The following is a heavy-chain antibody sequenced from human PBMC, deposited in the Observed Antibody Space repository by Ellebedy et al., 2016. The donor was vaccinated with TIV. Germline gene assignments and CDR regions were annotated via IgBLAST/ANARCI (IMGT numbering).Heavy chain of an antibody. CDR2: ISSSSSTI. D-gene: IGHD2-21*01. Sequence: GGSLRLSXAASGFTFSSYSMNWVRQAPGKGLEWVSSISSSSSTIYYADSVKGRFTISRDNAKNSLYLQMNSLRDEDTAVYYCATNVWYCRDDCYRGWGQGTLVTVSS. V-gene: IGHV3-48*02. CDR1: GFTFSSYS. J-gene: IGHJ4*02. CDR3: ATNVWYCRDDCYRG.